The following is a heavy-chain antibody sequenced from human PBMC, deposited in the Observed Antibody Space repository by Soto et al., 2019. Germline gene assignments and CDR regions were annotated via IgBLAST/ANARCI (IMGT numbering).Heavy chain of an antibody. CDR2: ISYDGSNK. CDR1: GFTFSSYA. CDR3: ASLESNIEVVTNATDF. Sequence: PGGSLRLSCAASGFTFSSYAMHWVRQAPGKGLEWVAVISYDGSNKYYADSVKGRFTISRDNSKNSLYLQMNSLRADDTAVYYCASLESNIEVVTNATDFWGQGTLVTVSS. D-gene: IGHD2-21*02. V-gene: IGHV3-30-3*01. J-gene: IGHJ4*02.